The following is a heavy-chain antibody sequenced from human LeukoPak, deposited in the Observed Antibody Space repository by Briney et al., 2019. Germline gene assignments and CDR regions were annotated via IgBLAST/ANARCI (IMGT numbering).Heavy chain of an antibody. CDR2: IYSDNT. J-gene: IGHJ4*02. D-gene: IGHD4-17*01. CDR1: GFTVSSNS. CDR3: ARGGRNYGDYAFNFDY. Sequence: GGSLRLSCTVSGFTVSSNSMSWVRQAPGKGLEWVSFIYSDNTHYSDSVKGRFTISRDNAKNTLYLQMNSLRAEDTAVYYCARGGRNYGDYAFNFDYWGQGTLVTVSS. V-gene: IGHV3-53*01.